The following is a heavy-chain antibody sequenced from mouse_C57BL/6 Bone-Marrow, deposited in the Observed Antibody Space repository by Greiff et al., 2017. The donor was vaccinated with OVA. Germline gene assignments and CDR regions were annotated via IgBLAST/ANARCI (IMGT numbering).Heavy chain of an antibody. V-gene: IGHV1-81*01. D-gene: IGHD4-1*01. J-gene: IGHJ3*01. CDR1: GYTFTSYG. Sequence: QVQLKQSGAELARPGASVKLSCKASGYTFTSYGISWVKQRTGQGLEWIGEIYPRSGNTYYNEKFKGKATLTADKSSSTAYMELRSLTSEDSAVYFCARENWSWFAYWGQGTLVTVSA. CDR2: IYPRSGNT. CDR3: ARENWSWFAY.